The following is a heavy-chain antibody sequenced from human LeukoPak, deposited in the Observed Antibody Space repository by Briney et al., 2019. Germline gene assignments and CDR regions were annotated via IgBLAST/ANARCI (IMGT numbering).Heavy chain of an antibody. D-gene: IGHD6-19*01. CDR1: GFTFNSYA. CDR3: ARELSSSGFFDY. Sequence: GGSLRLSCAASGFTFNSYAMSWVRQTSGRGLEWVSAISSRGDRTYYADSVKGRFTISRDNSKNTVYLQMNGLRAEDTAVYYCARELSSSGFFDYWGQGTLVTVSS. V-gene: IGHV3-23*01. CDR2: ISSRGDRT. J-gene: IGHJ4*02.